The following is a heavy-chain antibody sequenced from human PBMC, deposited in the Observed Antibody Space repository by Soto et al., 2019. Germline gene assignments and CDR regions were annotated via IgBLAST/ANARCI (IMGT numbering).Heavy chain of an antibody. CDR2: IYYSGST. J-gene: IGHJ4*02. CDR1: GGSISSYY. Sequence: SETLSLTCTVSGGSISSYYWSWIRQPPGKGLEWIGYIYYSGSTNYNPSLKSRVTISVDTSKNQLSLKLSSVTAADTAVYYWAREGGDSGSFRPFDYWGQGTLVTVSS. D-gene: IGHD1-26*01. CDR3: AREGGDSGSFRPFDY. V-gene: IGHV4-59*01.